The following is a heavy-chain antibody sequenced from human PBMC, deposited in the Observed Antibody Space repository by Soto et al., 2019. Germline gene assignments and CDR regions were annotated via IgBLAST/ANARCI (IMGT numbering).Heavy chain of an antibody. CDR2: ISYDGSNK. J-gene: IGHJ6*02. Sequence: PGGSLILSCAASGFTFSSYAMHWVRQAPGKGLEWVAVISYDGSNKYYADSVKGRFTISRDNSKNTLYLQMNSLRAEDTAVYYCARGDYGSGSFYYYYGMDVWGQGTTVTVSS. CDR3: ARGDYGSGSFYYYYGMDV. D-gene: IGHD3-10*01. V-gene: IGHV3-30-3*01. CDR1: GFTFSSYA.